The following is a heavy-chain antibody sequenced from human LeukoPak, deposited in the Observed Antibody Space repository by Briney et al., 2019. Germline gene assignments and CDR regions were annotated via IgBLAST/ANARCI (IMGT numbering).Heavy chain of an antibody. Sequence: ASVKVSCKASGGTFSSHAISWVRQAPGQGLEWMGRIIPIFGTANYAQKFQGRVTITADKSTSTAYMELSSLRSEDTAVYYCAALVVVTGILGYWGQGTLVTVSS. V-gene: IGHV1-69*06. D-gene: IGHD2-21*02. J-gene: IGHJ4*02. CDR3: AALVVVTGILGY. CDR1: GGTFSSHA. CDR2: IIPIFGTA.